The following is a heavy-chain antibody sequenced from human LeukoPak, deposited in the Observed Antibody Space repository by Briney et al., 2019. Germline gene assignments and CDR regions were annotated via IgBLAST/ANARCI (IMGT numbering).Heavy chain of an antibody. D-gene: IGHD3-16*02. CDR1: GYTFTDYY. J-gene: IGHJ4*02. V-gene: IGHV1-69-2*01. CDR3: ATSPNHHLRLGELSLWADNY. Sequence: GASVKVSCKASGYTFTDYYMHWVQRAPGKGLEWMGRVDPEDGETIYAEKFQGRVTITADTSTDTAYMELSSLRSEDTAVYYCATSPNHHLRLGELSLWADNYWGQGTLVTVSS. CDR2: VDPEDGET.